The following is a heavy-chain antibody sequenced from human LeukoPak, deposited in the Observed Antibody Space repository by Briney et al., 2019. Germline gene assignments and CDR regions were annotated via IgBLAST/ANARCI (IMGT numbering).Heavy chain of an antibody. J-gene: IGHJ4*02. D-gene: IGHD6-19*01. CDR3: ALLGGVAVAVPGFDY. Sequence: PGGSLRLSCAASGFTFSGYTMNWVRQAPGKGLEWVSYISTSSRTIYYADSVQGRFTISRDNAKNSLYLQMNSLRDEDTAVYYCALLGGVAVAVPGFDYWGQGTLVTVSS. CDR2: ISTSSRTI. CDR1: GFTFSGYT. V-gene: IGHV3-48*02.